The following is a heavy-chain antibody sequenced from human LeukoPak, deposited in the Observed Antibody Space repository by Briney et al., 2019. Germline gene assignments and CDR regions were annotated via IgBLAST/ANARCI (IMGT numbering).Heavy chain of an antibody. Sequence: ASVKVSCKASGGTFSSYAISWVRQAPGQGLEWMGGIIPIFGTANYAQKFQGRVTITADESTSTAYMGLSSLRSEDTAVYYCARRKIAARPNYYYGMDVWGQGTTVTVSS. CDR3: ARRKIAARPNYYYGMDV. CDR2: IIPIFGTA. J-gene: IGHJ6*02. V-gene: IGHV1-69*13. CDR1: GGTFSSYA. D-gene: IGHD6-6*01.